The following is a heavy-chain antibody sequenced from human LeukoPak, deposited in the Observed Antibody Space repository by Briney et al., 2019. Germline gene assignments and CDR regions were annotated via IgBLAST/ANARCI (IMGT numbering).Heavy chain of an antibody. D-gene: IGHD3-10*01. J-gene: IGHJ3*02. Sequence: PGGSLRLSCAASGFTFSSYSMNWVRQAPGKGLEWVSSISSSSSYIYYADSVKGRFTISRDNAKNSLYLQMNSLRAEDTAVYYCARDNGGGSGYAFDIWGQGTMVTVSS. CDR3: ARDNGGGSGYAFDI. V-gene: IGHV3-21*01. CDR1: GFTFSSYS. CDR2: ISSSSSYI.